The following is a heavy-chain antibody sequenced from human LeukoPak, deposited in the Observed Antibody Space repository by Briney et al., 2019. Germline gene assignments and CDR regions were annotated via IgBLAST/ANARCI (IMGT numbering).Heavy chain of an antibody. CDR3: AKDRPRAYESGYRLGDY. CDR1: GFTFNNYA. D-gene: IGHD3-16*01. J-gene: IGHJ4*02. Sequence: PGGSLRLSCAASGFTFNNYAMSWVRQAPGKGLEWVSEISGGGDSTYYADSVKGRFTISRDNSKNTLYLQMNSLGVEDTAVYYCAKDRPRAYESGYRLGDYWGQGALVTVSS. V-gene: IGHV3-23*01. CDR2: ISGGGDST.